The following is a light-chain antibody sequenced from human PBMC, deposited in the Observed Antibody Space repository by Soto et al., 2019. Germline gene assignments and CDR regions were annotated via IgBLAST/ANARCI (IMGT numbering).Light chain of an antibody. CDR1: QSVSSSY. CDR2: GAS. V-gene: IGKV3-20*01. CDR3: QQYGSSFT. J-gene: IGKJ5*01. Sequence: EMVLPRSPGTVSLCQWGIGTSCFRASQSVSSSYLAWYQQKPGQAPRLLIYGASSRATGIPDRFSGSGSGTDFTLPISRLETEDFAVYYCQQYGSSFTFGQGTRLEIK.